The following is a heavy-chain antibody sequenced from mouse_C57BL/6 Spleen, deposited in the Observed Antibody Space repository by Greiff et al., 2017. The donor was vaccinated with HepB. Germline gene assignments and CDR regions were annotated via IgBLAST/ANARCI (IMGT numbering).Heavy chain of an antibody. J-gene: IGHJ2*01. CDR2: ISSGGSYT. CDR3: ARQGYYDSYLDY. Sequence: VQLVESGGDLVKPGGSLKLSCAASGFTFSSYGMSWVRQTPDKRLEWVATISSGGSYTYYPDSVKGRFTISRDNAKNTLYLQMSSLKSEDTAMYYCARQGYYDSYLDYWGKAPLSQSPQ. CDR1: GFTFSSYG. V-gene: IGHV5-6*01. D-gene: IGHD2-4*01.